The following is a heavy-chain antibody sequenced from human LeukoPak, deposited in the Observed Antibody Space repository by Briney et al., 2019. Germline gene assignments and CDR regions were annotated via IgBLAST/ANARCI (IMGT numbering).Heavy chain of an antibody. D-gene: IGHD6-19*01. J-gene: IGHJ4*02. CDR2: IYPGDSDT. V-gene: IGHV5-51*01. CDR3: ARHPRHEPATYSSGWYVDY. Sequence: GESLKISCKGSGYSFTSYWIGWVRQMPGKGLEWMGIIYPGDSDTRYSPSFQGQVTISADKSISTAYLQWSSLKASDTAMYYCARHPRHEPATYSSGWYVDYWGQGTPVTVSS. CDR1: GYSFTSYW.